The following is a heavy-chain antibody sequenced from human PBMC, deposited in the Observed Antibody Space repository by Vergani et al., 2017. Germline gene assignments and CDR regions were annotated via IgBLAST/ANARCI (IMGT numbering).Heavy chain of an antibody. CDR2: IYYSGST. J-gene: IGHJ4*02. CDR3: ARGQRWLQWPHFDY. Sequence: QVQLQESGPGLVKPSETLSLTCTVSGGSISSYYWSWIRQPPGKGLEWIGYIYYSGSTNYNPSLKSRVTISVDTSKNQFSLKLSSVTAADTAVYYCARGQRWLQWPHFDYWGQGTLVTVSS. V-gene: IGHV4-59*01. CDR1: GGSISSYY. D-gene: IGHD5-24*01.